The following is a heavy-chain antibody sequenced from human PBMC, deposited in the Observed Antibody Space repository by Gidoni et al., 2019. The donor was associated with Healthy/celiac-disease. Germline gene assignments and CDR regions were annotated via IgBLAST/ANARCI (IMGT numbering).Heavy chain of an antibody. D-gene: IGHD3-22*01. CDR1: GGSISSSSYY. CDR2: IYYSGST. J-gene: IGHJ4*02. V-gene: IGHV4-39*02. CDR3: AIDSYGYYYDSSGSDY. Sequence: QLQLQESGPGLVKPSETLSLTCTVSGGSISSSSYYWGWIRQPPGKGLEWIGSIYYSGSTYYNPSLKSLVTISVDTSKNQFSLKLSSVTAADTAVYYCAIDSYGYYYDSSGSDYWGQGTLVTVSS.